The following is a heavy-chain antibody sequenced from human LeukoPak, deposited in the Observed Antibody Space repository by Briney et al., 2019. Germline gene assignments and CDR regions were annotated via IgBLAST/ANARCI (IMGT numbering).Heavy chain of an antibody. J-gene: IGHJ3*02. CDR2: INPSGGST. CDR3: ARDSSTVVVAAQYDAFDI. D-gene: IGHD2-15*01. Sequence: ASVKVSCKASGYTFTSYYMHWVRQAPGQGLEWMGIINPSGGSTSYAQKFQGRVTMTRDMSTSTVYMELSSLRSEDTAVYYCARDSSTVVVAAQYDAFDIWGQGTMVTVSS. CDR1: GYTFTSYY. V-gene: IGHV1-46*01.